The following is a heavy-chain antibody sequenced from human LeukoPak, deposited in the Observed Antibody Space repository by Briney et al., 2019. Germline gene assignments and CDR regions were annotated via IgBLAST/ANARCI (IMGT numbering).Heavy chain of an antibody. CDR1: GFTFSVFW. V-gene: IGHV3-74*01. D-gene: IGHD4-23*01. CDR2: ISPDGRST. CDR3: ARVAAGYSVNYFDY. J-gene: IGHJ4*02. Sequence: GGSLRLSCAASGFTFSVFWMFWVRQAPGQGLVWVSHISPDGRSTNYADSVKGRFTISRDNARNTLYLQLNSLTAEDTAVYYCARVAAGYSVNYFDYWGQGTLVTVSS.